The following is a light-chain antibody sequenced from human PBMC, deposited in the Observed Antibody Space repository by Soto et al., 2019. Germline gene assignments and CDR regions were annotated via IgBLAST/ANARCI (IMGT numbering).Light chain of an antibody. CDR3: QQYYSFPWT. V-gene: IGKV1D-8*01. CDR2: AAS. Sequence: VIWITQSPSLLSASTGDRVTISFRMSQRISSYLAWYQQKPGKAPELLIYAASTLQSGVPSRFSGSGSGTDFTLTISCLQSEDFATYYCQQYYSFPWTFGQGTKVDIK. CDR1: QRISSY. J-gene: IGKJ1*01.